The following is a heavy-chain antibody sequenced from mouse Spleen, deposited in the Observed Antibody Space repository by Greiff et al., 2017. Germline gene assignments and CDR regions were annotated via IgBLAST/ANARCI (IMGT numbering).Heavy chain of an antibody. CDR3: ARRSSYNAMDY. J-gene: IGHJ4*01. Sequence: QVQLQQSGAELVRPGTSVKMSCKASGYTFTNYWIGWVKQRPGHGLEWIGDIYPGGGYTNYNEKFKGTATLAADKTSSTAYMQFSSLTSEDSAICYCARRSSYNAMDYWGQGTSVTVSA. CDR1: GYTFTNYW. V-gene: IGHV1-63*01. CDR2: IYPGGGYT. D-gene: IGHD1-1*01.